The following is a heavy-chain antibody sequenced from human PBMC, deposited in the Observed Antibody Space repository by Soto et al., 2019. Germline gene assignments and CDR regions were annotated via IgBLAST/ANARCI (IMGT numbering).Heavy chain of an antibody. Sequence: QVQLQESGPGLVEPSQTLSLTCTVSGGSVSNGFYSWSWIRQSPGRGLEWIGHIYNSVNTYSNPSHQSRVTISIDTSKNQFSLKLSSVTAADTAVYYCARGPSGDKVDSWGQGTLVTVSS. D-gene: IGHD1-26*01. CDR2: IYNSVNT. CDR1: GGSVSNGFYS. V-gene: IGHV4-30-4*01. J-gene: IGHJ4*02. CDR3: ARGPSGDKVDS.